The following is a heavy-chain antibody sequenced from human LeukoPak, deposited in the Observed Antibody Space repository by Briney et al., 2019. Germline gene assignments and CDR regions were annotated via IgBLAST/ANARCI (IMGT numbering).Heavy chain of an antibody. Sequence: GGSLRLSCAASGFTFSSYWMSWFRQAPGKGLEWVADIKQDGSEKYYVDSVKGRFTISRDNAKNSLYLQMNSLRAEDTAVYYCARVAPLVYDFWSGYYDYWGQGTLVTVSS. CDR1: GFTFSSYW. CDR3: ARVAPLVYDFWSGYYDY. D-gene: IGHD3-3*01. J-gene: IGHJ4*02. CDR2: IKQDGSEK. V-gene: IGHV3-7*01.